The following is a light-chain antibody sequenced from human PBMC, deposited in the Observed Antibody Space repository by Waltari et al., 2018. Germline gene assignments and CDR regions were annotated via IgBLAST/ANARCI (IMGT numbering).Light chain of an antibody. Sequence: QSALTQPASVSGSPGQSITISCTGTSRDVGGYNYVSWHQQHPGKAPTLMLYDVTKRPSGVSNRFSGSKSGNTASLTISGLQAEDEADYYCSSYSSSSTLLFGGGTKLTVL. CDR3: SSYSSSSTLL. CDR2: DVT. V-gene: IGLV2-14*03. CDR1: SRDVGGYNY. J-gene: IGLJ2*01.